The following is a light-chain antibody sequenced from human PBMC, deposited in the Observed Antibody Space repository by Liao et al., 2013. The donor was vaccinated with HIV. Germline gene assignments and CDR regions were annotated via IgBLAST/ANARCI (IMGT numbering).Light chain of an antibody. V-gene: IGLV3-21*04. J-gene: IGLJ1*01. CDR2: YNS. CDR1: NIGSKS. Sequence: SYELTQPPSVSVAPGKTARITCGGNNIGSKSVQWYQQKPGQAPVLVIYYNSDRPSGIPERFSGSKSGNTATLTISRVEAGDEADYYCQVWDSSSALYVFGTGTKVTVL. CDR3: QVWDSSSALYV.